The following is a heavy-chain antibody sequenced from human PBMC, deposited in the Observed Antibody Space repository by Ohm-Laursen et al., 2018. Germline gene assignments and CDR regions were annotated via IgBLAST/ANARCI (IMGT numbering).Heavy chain of an antibody. Sequence: TQTLTLTCTFSGFSLTTSGVGVGWIRQPPGKALEWLALIYWDDDKRYSPSLKSRLTITKDTSKNQVVLTMTNMDPVDTATYYCAHVGSEVVITTAGFDYWGQGTLVTVSS. V-gene: IGHV2-5*02. CDR1: GFSLTTSGVG. J-gene: IGHJ4*02. CDR2: IYWDDDK. CDR3: AHVGSEVVITTAGFDY. D-gene: IGHD3-22*01.